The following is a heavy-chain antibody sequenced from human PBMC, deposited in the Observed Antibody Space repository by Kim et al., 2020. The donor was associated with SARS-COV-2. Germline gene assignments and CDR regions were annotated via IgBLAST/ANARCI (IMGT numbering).Heavy chain of an antibody. Sequence: GGSLRLSCAASGFTFSSYSMNWVRQAPGKGLEWVSYISSSSSTIYYADSVKGRFTISRDNAKNSLYLQMNSLRDEDTAVYYCARVGFGELLPQFDYWGQGTLVTVSS. J-gene: IGHJ4*02. D-gene: IGHD3-10*01. CDR2: ISSSSSTI. V-gene: IGHV3-48*02. CDR3: ARVGFGELLPQFDY. CDR1: GFTFSSYS.